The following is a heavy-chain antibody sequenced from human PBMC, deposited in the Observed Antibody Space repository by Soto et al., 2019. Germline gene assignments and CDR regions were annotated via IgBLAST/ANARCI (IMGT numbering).Heavy chain of an antibody. Sequence: QLQLQESGSGLVRPSQTLSLTCAVSGGSISSGGYSWNWIRQPPGKGLEWIGYIYHSGSTLYNPSPKSRVTISVDKSKSQFSLKLTSVTAAATAVYYCARDQLEGNWFDPWGQGTLVTVSS. D-gene: IGHD1-1*01. J-gene: IGHJ5*02. V-gene: IGHV4-30-2*01. CDR3: ARDQLEGNWFDP. CDR2: IYHSGST. CDR1: GGSISSGGYS.